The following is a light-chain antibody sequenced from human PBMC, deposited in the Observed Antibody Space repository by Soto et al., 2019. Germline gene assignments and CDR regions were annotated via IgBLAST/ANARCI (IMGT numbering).Light chain of an antibody. J-gene: IGKJ1*01. Sequence: DIQMTQSPSTLSASVGDRVTTTCRASQGIVRWLAWYQQKPGKAPKLLIYDASSLESGVPSRFSGSGAGTEFTLTISSLQPDDFATYYCQHYYGFSRTFGQGTKVDIK. CDR2: DAS. CDR3: QHYYGFSRT. CDR1: QGIVRW. V-gene: IGKV1-5*01.